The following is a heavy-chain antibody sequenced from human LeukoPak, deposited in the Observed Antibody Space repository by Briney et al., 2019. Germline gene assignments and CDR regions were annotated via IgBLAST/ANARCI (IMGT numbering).Heavy chain of an antibody. J-gene: IGHJ6*04. V-gene: IGHV3-33*03. D-gene: IGHD3-10*02. Sequence: GGSLRLSCAASGFTFRSSGMHWVRQTPGKGLEWVAFIWYDGNEIYYADSVKGRFTISRDNAKNSLYLQMNSLRAEDTAVYYCAELGITMIGGVWGKGTTVTISS. CDR2: IWYDGNEI. CDR3: AELGITMIGGV. CDR1: GFTFRSSG.